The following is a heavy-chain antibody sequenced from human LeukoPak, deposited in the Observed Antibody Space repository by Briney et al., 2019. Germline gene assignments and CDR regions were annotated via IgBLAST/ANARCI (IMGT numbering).Heavy chain of an antibody. CDR3: ARVRYCGGDCS. J-gene: IGHJ5*02. D-gene: IGHD2-21*02. V-gene: IGHV4-4*07. CDR2: IYTSGST. CDR1: GGSISSYY. Sequence: SETLSLTCTVSGGSISSYYWNWIRQPAGKGLEWIGRIYTSGSTNYNPSLKSRVTISLDTSKNQFSLRLSSVTAADTAVYYCARVRYCGGDCSWGQGTLVIVSS.